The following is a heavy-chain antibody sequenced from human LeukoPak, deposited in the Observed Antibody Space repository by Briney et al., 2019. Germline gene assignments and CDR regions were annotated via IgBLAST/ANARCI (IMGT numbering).Heavy chain of an antibody. CDR2: INGEGRST. Sequence: PGGSLRLSCAASGFTFSTYWMHWVRQAPGKGLVWVSRINGEGRSTSHADSVKGRFTISRDNAKNTLYLQMNSLRAEDTAVNYCAREANSGYSSGDDAFDIWGQGTMVTVSS. D-gene: IGHD6-19*01. J-gene: IGHJ3*02. CDR1: GFTFSTYW. CDR3: AREANSGYSSGDDAFDI. V-gene: IGHV3-74*01.